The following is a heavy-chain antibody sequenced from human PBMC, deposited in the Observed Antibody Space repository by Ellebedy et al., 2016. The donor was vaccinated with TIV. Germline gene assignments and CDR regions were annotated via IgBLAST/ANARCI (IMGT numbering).Heavy chain of an antibody. CDR2: ITNSDDSTT. D-gene: IGHD2-2*01. Sequence: GESLKISCAASGFTFSSSSMSWVRQAPGKGLEWVATITNSDDSTTYYADSVNGRFTLSRENSRNTLYLQMSSLRAEDTAVYYCAKGFGTNVKFYFDYWGQGTLVTVSS. J-gene: IGHJ4*02. CDR3: AKGFGTNVKFYFDY. CDR1: GFTFSSSS. V-gene: IGHV3-23*01.